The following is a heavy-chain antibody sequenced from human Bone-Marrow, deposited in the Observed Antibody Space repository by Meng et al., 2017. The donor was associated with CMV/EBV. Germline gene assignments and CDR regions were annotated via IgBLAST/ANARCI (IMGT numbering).Heavy chain of an antibody. J-gene: IGHJ4*02. CDR2: ISSSGSTI. CDR1: GFTFSSYE. Sequence: GGSLRLSCAASGFTFSSYEMNWVRQAPGKGLEWVSYISSSGSTIYYADSVKGRFTISRDNAKNSLYLQMNSLRAEDTAVYYCAREGGRFLVGAMGYWGQGTLATVSS. CDR3: AREGGRFLVGAMGY. V-gene: IGHV3-48*03. D-gene: IGHD1-26*01.